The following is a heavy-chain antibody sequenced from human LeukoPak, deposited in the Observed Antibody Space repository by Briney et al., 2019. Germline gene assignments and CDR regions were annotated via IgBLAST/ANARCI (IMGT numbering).Heavy chain of an antibody. J-gene: IGHJ4*02. Sequence: GGSLRLSCAASGFSFDDYAMHWVRQAPRKGLEWVSGISWNSGNIGYADSVKGRFTISRDNAKNSLYLQMNSLRAGDTAVYYCAREETPYDSFDYWGQGTLVTVSS. CDR1: GFSFDDYA. CDR2: ISWNSGNI. D-gene: IGHD3-22*01. V-gene: IGHV3-9*01. CDR3: AREETPYDSFDY.